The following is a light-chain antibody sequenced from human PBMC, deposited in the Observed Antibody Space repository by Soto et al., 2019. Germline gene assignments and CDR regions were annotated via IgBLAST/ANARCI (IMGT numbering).Light chain of an antibody. J-gene: IGLJ1*01. CDR1: SSDVGGYNY. V-gene: IGLV2-14*01. CDR3: SSYTSSSPYV. CDR2: DVS. Sequence: QSVLTQPASVSGSPGQSITISCTGTSSDVGGYNYVSWYQQHPGKAPKLMIYDVSNRPSGVSNRFSGSKSGNPASLTISGLQAEDEADYYCSSYTSSSPYVFRTGTKVTVL.